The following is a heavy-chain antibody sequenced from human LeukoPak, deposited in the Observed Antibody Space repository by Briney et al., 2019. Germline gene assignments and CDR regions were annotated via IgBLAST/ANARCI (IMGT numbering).Heavy chain of an antibody. CDR1: GGSISSYY. Sequence: SETLSLTCTVSGGSISSYYWSWIRQPPGKGLEWIGYIYYSGSTNYNPSLKSRISISVDTSKNQFSLKLSSVTAADTAVYYCARTTEGGYAYNYFYYYYMDVWGKGTTVTVSS. D-gene: IGHD3-16*01. CDR2: IYYSGST. V-gene: IGHV4-59*01. CDR3: ARTTEGGYAYNYFYYYYMDV. J-gene: IGHJ6*03.